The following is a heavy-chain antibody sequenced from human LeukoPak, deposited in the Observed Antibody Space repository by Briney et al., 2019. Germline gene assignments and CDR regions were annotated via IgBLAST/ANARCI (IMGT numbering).Heavy chain of an antibody. D-gene: IGHD1-26*01. CDR1: GYTFTNYG. Sequence: GASVKVSRKASGYTFTNYGISWVRQAPGQGLEWMGGIIPIFGTANYAQKFQGRVTITADESTSTAYMELSSLRSEDTAVYYCARAEGVGAPLLGAFDIWGQGTMVTVSS. V-gene: IGHV1-69*13. CDR3: ARAEGVGAPLLGAFDI. CDR2: IIPIFGTA. J-gene: IGHJ3*02.